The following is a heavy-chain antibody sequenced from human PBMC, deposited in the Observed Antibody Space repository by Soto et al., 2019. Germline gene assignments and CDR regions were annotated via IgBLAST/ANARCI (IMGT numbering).Heavy chain of an antibody. CDR2: LYNAGDT. V-gene: IGHV4-30-4*07. CDR3: ARASATIAAAAIFDY. J-gene: IGHJ4*02. CDR1: GDTISTGGCT. Sequence: SETLSLSCDVSGDTISTGGCTWAWIRQPPGKALEWIGYLYNAGDTIYNPSLKSRVTISVDMSQNQFSLKLTSVSAADTAVYYCARASATIAAAAIFDYWGQGTLVTVSS. D-gene: IGHD6-13*01.